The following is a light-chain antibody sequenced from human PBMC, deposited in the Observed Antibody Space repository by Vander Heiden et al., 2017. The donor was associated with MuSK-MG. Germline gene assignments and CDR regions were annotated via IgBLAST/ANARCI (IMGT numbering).Light chain of an antibody. J-gene: IGKJ4*01. CDR3: HGT. Sequence: DIQLTQSPSSLSVSVGDRVTITCRVSQGISSYLNGNRQKPGKVPKLLMYSESNLKSGVHCWCSGSGSVTDCTHTIRCLQPEDGPTDYGHGTFGGGTKVEIK. CDR1: QGISSY. CDR2: SES. V-gene: IGKV1-27*01.